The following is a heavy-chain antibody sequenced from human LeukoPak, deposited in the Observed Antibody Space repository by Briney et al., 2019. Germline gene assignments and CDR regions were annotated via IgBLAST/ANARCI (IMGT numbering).Heavy chain of an antibody. V-gene: IGHV4-59*11. J-gene: IGHJ5*02. CDR1: GGSISSHY. D-gene: IGHD1-14*01. CDR2: IYYSGST. Sequence: SETLSLTCTVSGGSISSHYWSWIRQPPGKGLEWIGYIYYSGSTNYNPSLKSRVTISVDTSKNQFSLKLSSVTAADTAVYYCARTYAPETEAPQPFDPWGQGTLVTVSS. CDR3: ARTYAPETEAPQPFDP.